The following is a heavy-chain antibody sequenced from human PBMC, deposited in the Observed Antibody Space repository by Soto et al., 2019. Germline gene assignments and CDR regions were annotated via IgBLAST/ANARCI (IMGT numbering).Heavy chain of an antibody. Sequence: ESGGGLVQPGGSLRLSCAASGFTFSSYWMSWVRQAPGKGLEWVANIKQDGSEKYYVDSVKGRFTISRDNAKNSLYLQMNSLRAEDTAVYYCARNWITVTTGYFDYWGQGTLVTVSS. J-gene: IGHJ4*02. CDR2: IKQDGSEK. CDR1: GFTFSSYW. D-gene: IGHD4-17*01. V-gene: IGHV3-7*01. CDR3: ARNWITVTTGYFDY.